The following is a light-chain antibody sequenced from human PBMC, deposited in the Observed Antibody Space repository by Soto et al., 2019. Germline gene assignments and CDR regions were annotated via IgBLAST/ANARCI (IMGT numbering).Light chain of an antibody. J-gene: IGLJ3*02. CDR1: RSDAGGYSY. CDR2: DVN. CDR3: CSYTGLSALWV. V-gene: IGLV2-14*03. Sequence: QSVLTQPASVSGSPGQSITISCTGTRSDAGGYSYVSWYQQHPGKAPKLISFDVNNRPSGISNRFSGSESGSTASLTISGLQAEDEADYYCCSYTGLSALWVFGGGTKLTV.